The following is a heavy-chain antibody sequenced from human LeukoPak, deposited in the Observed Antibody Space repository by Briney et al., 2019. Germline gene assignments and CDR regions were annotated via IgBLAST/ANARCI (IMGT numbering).Heavy chain of an antibody. Sequence: SETLSLTCTVSGGSISSYYWSWIRQPPGKGLEWIGHIYYSGSTNYNPSLKSRVTISVDTSKNQFSLKLTSVTAADTAMYYCARTYSSNWYSGFDPWGQGTLVTVSS. CDR2: IYYSGST. V-gene: IGHV4-59*01. J-gene: IGHJ5*02. CDR3: ARTYSSNWYSGFDP. CDR1: GGSISSYY. D-gene: IGHD6-13*01.